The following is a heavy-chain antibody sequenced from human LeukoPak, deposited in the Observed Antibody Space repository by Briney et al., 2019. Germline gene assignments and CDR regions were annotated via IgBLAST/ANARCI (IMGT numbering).Heavy chain of an antibody. CDR1: GGSISSYY. D-gene: IGHD3-16*01. Sequence: SETLSLTCTVSGGSISSYYVRWLRQPPGKGGEWVGYIYYSGSTNYKRSRESRVTISEDTSKNQFSLKLTSVTAADTAVYYCARGGSQRTFQNWGQGTLVTVSS. J-gene: IGHJ1*01. V-gene: IGHV4-59*01. CDR2: IYYSGST. CDR3: ARGGSQRTFQN.